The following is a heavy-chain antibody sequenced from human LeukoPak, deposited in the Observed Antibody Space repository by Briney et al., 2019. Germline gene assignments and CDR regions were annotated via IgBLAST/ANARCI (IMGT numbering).Heavy chain of an antibody. Sequence: HPGGSLRLSCAASGFTFSNYWMHWVRQAPGKGLVWVSHINSDGSWTGYADSVKGRFTISKDNAKNTVYLQMNNLRAEDTAVYYCVSFYETYWGRGTLVTVSS. CDR1: GFTFSNYW. J-gene: IGHJ4*02. V-gene: IGHV3-74*01. CDR3: VSFYETY. D-gene: IGHD2-2*01. CDR2: INSDGSWT.